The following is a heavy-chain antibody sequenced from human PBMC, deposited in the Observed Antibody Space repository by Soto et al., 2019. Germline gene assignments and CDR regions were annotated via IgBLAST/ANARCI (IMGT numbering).Heavy chain of an antibody. Sequence: SVKVSCKASGGTFSSYTISWVRQAPGQGLEWMGRIIPILGIANYAQKFQGRVTITADKSTSTAYMDPVDTATYYCARIRCSSSSWSFLEDDFDYWGQGTLVTVSS. CDR3: ARIRCSSSSWSFLEDDFDY. J-gene: IGHJ4*02. CDR1: GGTFSSYT. CDR2: IIPILGIA. V-gene: IGHV1-69*02. D-gene: IGHD6-13*01.